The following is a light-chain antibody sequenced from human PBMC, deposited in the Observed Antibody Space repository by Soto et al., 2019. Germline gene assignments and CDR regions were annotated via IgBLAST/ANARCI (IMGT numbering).Light chain of an antibody. CDR2: DAS. Sequence: EVVLTQSPATLSLSPGEIATLSCMSSQSVRTSLAWYQHKPGQAPRLVIYDASLRANGVPARFGGSGSGTDFTLTINSLEPEDFAVYYCQQRNVWPPITFGQGTRLEIK. V-gene: IGKV3-11*01. CDR3: QQRNVWPPIT. J-gene: IGKJ5*01. CDR1: QSVRTS.